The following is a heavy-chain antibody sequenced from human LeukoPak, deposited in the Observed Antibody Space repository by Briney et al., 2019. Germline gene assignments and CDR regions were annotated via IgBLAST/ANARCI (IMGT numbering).Heavy chain of an antibody. CDR3: ARQGGDYYGSGSYFDDY. CDR2: ISSSSTYI. V-gene: IGHV3-21*01. D-gene: IGHD3-10*01. Sequence: PGGPLRLSCAAPGFTFSSYGMNWVRQAPGKGLEWVSSISSSSTYIYYADSVKGRFTISRDNAKNSLYLQMNSLRAEDTAVYYCARQGGDYYGSGSYFDDYWGQGTLVTVSS. J-gene: IGHJ4*02. CDR1: GFTFSSYG.